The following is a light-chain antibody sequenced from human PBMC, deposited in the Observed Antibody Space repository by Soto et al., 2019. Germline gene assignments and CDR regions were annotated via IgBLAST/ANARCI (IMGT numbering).Light chain of an antibody. J-gene: IGKJ1*01. CDR3: QHYNSYSEA. V-gene: IGKV1-5*03. Sequence: DIQMTQSPSTLSGSVGDRVTITCRAGQTISSWLAWYQQKPGKAPKLLIYKASTLKSGVPSRFSGSGSGTEFTLTISSLQPDDFATYYCQHYNSYSEAFGQGITVDIK. CDR2: KAS. CDR1: QTISSW.